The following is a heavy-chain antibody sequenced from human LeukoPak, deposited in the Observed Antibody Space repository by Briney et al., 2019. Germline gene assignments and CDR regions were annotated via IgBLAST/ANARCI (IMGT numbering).Heavy chain of an antibody. CDR2: IGTAGVT. J-gene: IGHJ4*02. D-gene: IGHD1-26*01. CDR3: ARAVLRSGSYFFDY. Sequence: GGSLRLSCAASGFTFSSYDMHWVRQATGKGLEWVSAIGTAGVTYYPGSVKGRFTISRENAKNSLYLQMNSLRAGDTAVYYCARAVLRSGSYFFDYWGQGTLVTVSS. V-gene: IGHV3-13*01. CDR1: GFTFSSYD.